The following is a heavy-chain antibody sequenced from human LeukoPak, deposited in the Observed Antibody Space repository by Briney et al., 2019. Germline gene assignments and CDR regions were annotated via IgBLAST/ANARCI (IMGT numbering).Heavy chain of an antibody. V-gene: IGHV3-23*01. CDR3: AKGYYGGISFFLDL. CDR2: ISGSGANT. CDR1: GFTFSNAW. D-gene: IGHD4-23*01. Sequence: PGESLRLSCAASGFTFSNAWMSWVRQAPGKGLEWVAGISGSGANTYYVDSVKGRFTISRDNSKNTLYLQMNSLGAEDTAVYYCAKGYYGGISFFLDLWGQGTLVTVST. J-gene: IGHJ5*02.